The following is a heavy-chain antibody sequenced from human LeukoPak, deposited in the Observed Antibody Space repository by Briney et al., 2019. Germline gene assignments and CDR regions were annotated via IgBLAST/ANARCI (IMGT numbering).Heavy chain of an antibody. J-gene: IGHJ4*02. CDR2: TIPIFGTA. Sequence: SVKVSCKASGGTFSSYAISWVRQAPGQGLEWMGGTIPIFGTANYAQKFQGRVPITADKSTSTAYMELSSLRSEDTAVYYCASRTSNANYYFDYWGQGTLVTVSS. CDR1: GGTFSSYA. CDR3: ASRTSNANYYFDY. D-gene: IGHD2-2*01. V-gene: IGHV1-69*06.